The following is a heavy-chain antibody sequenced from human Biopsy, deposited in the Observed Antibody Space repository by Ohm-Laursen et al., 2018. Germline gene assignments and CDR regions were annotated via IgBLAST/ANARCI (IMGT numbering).Heavy chain of an antibody. CDR1: GYSFTSYY. V-gene: IGHV1-46*01. CDR3: ARNTGWYGDLYYFDY. D-gene: IGHD6-19*01. J-gene: IGHJ4*03. CDR2: INPSGSTT. Sequence: GSSVKVSCKASGYSFTSYYMHWVRQAPGQGLEWMGMINPSGSTTSYPQIFQGRVTMTRDTSKSTVYMELSSLRSADTAVYFCARNTGWYGDLYYFDYWGQGTAVTVSP.